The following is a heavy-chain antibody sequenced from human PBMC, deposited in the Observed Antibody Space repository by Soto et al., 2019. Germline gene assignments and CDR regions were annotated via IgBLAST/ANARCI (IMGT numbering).Heavy chain of an antibody. D-gene: IGHD6-19*01. CDR1: GYTFTGYA. CDR2: INAGNGNT. Sequence: QVQLVQSGAEEKKPGASVKVSCKASGYTFTGYAMHWVRQAPGHRLEWKGWINAGNGNTKYSQKFQGRVTITRDTSASTTYMELSSLRSEDTAVYYCARAVAVAADFDYWGQGTLVTVSS. CDR3: ARAVAVAADFDY. V-gene: IGHV1-3*05. J-gene: IGHJ4*02.